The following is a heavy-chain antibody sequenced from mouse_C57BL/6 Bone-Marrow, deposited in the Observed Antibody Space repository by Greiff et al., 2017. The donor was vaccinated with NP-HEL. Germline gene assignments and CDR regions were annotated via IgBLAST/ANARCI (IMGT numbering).Heavy chain of an antibody. D-gene: IGHD2-5*01. Sequence: QVQLQQSGPGLVQPSQSLSITCTVSGFSLTSYGVHWVRQSPGKGLEWLGVIWSGGSTDYNAAFLSRLSISKDNSKSQVFFKMNSLQADDTAIYYCARRGYSNYPDYYAMDYWGQGTSVTVSS. J-gene: IGHJ4*01. CDR1: GFSLTSYG. CDR2: IWSGGST. V-gene: IGHV2-2*01. CDR3: ARRGYSNYPDYYAMDY.